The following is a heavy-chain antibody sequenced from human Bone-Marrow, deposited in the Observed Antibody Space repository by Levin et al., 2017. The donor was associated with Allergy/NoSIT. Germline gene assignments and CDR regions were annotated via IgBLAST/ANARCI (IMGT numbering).Heavy chain of an antibody. J-gene: IGHJ4*02. D-gene: IGHD5-12*01. Sequence: GESLKISCKASGYTFTGYYMHWVRQAPGQGLEWMGWINPNSGGTNYAQKFQGRVTMTRDTSISTAYMELSRLRSDDTAVYYCARDIGIVATIENFDYWGQGTLVTVSS. V-gene: IGHV1-2*02. CDR2: INPNSGGT. CDR1: GYTFTGYY. CDR3: ARDIGIVATIENFDY.